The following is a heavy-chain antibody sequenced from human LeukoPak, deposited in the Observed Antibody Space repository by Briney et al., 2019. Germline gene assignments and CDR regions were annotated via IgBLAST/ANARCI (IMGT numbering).Heavy chain of an antibody. J-gene: IGHJ4*02. CDR2: ISGSGGST. CDR3: APEGGSSYDY. V-gene: IGHV3-23*01. CDR1: GFTFSSYA. Sequence: GGSLRLSCAASGFTFSSYAMSWVRQAPGKGLEWVSAISGSGGSTYYADAVKGRFTISRDNAKNTLYLEMNSLRAEDTALYYCAPEGGSSYDYWGQGTLVTVSS. D-gene: IGHD5-18*01.